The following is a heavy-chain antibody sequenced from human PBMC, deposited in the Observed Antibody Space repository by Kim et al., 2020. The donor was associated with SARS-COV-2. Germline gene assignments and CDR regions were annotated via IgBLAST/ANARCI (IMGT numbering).Heavy chain of an antibody. Sequence: GGSLRLSCAASGFTFRNYGMHWVRQAPGKRLEWVTVISYDGSNEYYADSVKGRFTMSRDTSKNILYLHMNSLRPVDTAVYYCATGGYGGFDPWCQGTLVT. CDR3: ATGGYGGFDP. D-gene: IGHD5-12*01. CDR1: GFTFRNYG. J-gene: IGHJ5*02. CDR2: ISYDGSNE. V-gene: IGHV3-30*03.